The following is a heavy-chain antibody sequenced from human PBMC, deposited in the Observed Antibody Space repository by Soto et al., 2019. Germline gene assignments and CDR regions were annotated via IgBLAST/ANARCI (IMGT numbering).Heavy chain of an antibody. D-gene: IGHD5-12*01. V-gene: IGHV1-69*01. J-gene: IGHJ6*02. CDR3: ARTDVASRPYYYYGMDV. Sequence: QVQLVQSGAEVKKPGSSVKVSCKASGGTFSSYAISWVRQAPGQGLEWMGGIIPIFGTANYAQKFQGRVTITADESTSTAYMELSSLRSEDTAVYYCARTDVASRPYYYYGMDVWGQGTTVTVSS. CDR1: GGTFSSYA. CDR2: IIPIFGTA.